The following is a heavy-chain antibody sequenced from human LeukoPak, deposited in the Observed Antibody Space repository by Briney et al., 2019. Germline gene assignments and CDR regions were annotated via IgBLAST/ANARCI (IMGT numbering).Heavy chain of an antibody. CDR3: ARATVGAPHFDY. Sequence: ETLSLTCTVSGGSIRSYYWSWIRQPPGKGLEWIGYIYYSGSTNYNPSLKSRVTISVDTSKNQFSLKLSSVTAADTAVYYCARATVGAPHFDYWGQGTLVTVSS. D-gene: IGHD4-17*01. CDR2: IYYSGST. J-gene: IGHJ4*02. CDR1: GGSIRSYY. V-gene: IGHV4-59*01.